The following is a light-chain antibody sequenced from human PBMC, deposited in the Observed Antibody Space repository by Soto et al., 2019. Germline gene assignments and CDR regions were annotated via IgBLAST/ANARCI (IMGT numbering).Light chain of an antibody. CDR3: RSYSLSXAYL. CDR1: SSDVGGYYY. J-gene: IGLJ1*01. V-gene: IGLV2-14*01. Sequence: QSFMTQPASVSGSPVQSITISCTGTSSDVGGYYYVSWYQIQPGKAPKLMVFEVSNRPSGVSYRFSGSKSVNTASLTISGLQAEDEADYFCRSYSLSXAYLLGTGTKVXV. CDR2: EVS.